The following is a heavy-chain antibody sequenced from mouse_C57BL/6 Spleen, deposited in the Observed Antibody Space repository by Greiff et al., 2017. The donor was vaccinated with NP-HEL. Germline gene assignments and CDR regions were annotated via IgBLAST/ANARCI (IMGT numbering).Heavy chain of an antibody. V-gene: IGHV1-55*01. J-gene: IGHJ4*01. Sequence: QVHVKQSGAELVKPGASVKMSCKASGYTFTSYWITWVKQRPGQGLEWIGDIYPGSGSTNYNEKFKSKATLTVDTSSSTAYMQLSSLTSEDSAVYYCARSITTVVATNAMDYWGQGTSVTVSS. D-gene: IGHD1-1*01. CDR2: IYPGSGST. CDR3: ARSITTVVATNAMDY. CDR1: GYTFTSYW.